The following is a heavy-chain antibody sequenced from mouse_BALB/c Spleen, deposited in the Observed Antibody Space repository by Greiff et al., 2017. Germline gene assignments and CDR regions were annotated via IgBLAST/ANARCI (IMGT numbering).Heavy chain of an antibody. Sequence: VMLVESGAELVRPGVSVKISCKGSGYTFTDYAMHWVKQSHAKSLEWIGVISTYYGDASYNQKFKGKATMTVDKSSSTAYMELARLTSEDSAIYYCARETAYWYFDVWGAGTTVTVSS. J-gene: IGHJ1*01. CDR3: ARETAYWYFDV. D-gene: IGHD1-2*01. CDR1: GYTFTDYA. V-gene: IGHV1S137*01. CDR2: ISTYYGDA.